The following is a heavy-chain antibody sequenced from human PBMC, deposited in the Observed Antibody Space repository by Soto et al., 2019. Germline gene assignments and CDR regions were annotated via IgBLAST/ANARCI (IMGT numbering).Heavy chain of an antibody. J-gene: IGHJ4*02. Sequence: PSETLSLTCTVSGASIRSTTYYWGWVRQPRGGGLEWIASVYYTGNAYYNPSLRSRVTVSVDTSKNQFSLTLSSLTAADSAMYYCARHVAALRGREFDYWGRGTLVTVSS. V-gene: IGHV4-39*01. CDR3: ARHVAALRGREFDY. CDR2: VYYTGNA. CDR1: GASIRSTTYY. D-gene: IGHD3-10*01.